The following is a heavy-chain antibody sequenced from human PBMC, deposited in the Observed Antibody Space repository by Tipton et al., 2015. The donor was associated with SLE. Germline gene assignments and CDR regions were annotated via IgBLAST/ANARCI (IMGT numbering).Heavy chain of an antibody. CDR2: IRSKAYGGTT. CDR3: ARGLSGFRERNLIA. J-gene: IGHJ5*02. CDR1: GFTFGDYA. V-gene: IGHV3-49*04. D-gene: IGHD3-16*01. Sequence: SLRLSCTTSGFTFGDYAMSWVRQAPGKGLEWVGFIRSKAYGGTTHYAASAEGRFTISMDDSKSIAYLQMNSLKTDDTAVYYCARGLSGFRERNLIAWGQGALVTVSS.